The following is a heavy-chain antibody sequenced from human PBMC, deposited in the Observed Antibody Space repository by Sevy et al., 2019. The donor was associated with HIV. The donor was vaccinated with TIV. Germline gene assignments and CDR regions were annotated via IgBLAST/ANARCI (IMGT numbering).Heavy chain of an antibody. Sequence: ASVKVSCQTSTSSFTAFYLHWLRQAPGQVLEWMGWINPNSGGSGDTNYAQKFQGRLTMTSDASISTAYMELTTLRSDDKAVYYYARGAFFSRGYYFDYWGQGTLVTVSS. CDR2: INPNSGGSGDT. J-gene: IGHJ4*02. V-gene: IGHV1-2*02. CDR3: ARGAFFSRGYYFDY. CDR1: TSSFTAFY.